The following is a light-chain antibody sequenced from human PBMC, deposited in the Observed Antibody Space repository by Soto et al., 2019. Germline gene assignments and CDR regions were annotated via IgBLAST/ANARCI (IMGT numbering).Light chain of an antibody. CDR2: DVN. CDR3: TSYTGRAPLYV. Sequence: QSALTQPASVSGSPGQSITISCTGATTDVDGYDYVSWYQQHPGQAPKLMIFDVNNRPSGVSGRFSGSMSGDPASLTISGLQAEDDGDYYCTSYTGRAPLYVFGSGTKLNVL. CDR1: TTDVDGYDY. J-gene: IGLJ1*01. V-gene: IGLV2-14*03.